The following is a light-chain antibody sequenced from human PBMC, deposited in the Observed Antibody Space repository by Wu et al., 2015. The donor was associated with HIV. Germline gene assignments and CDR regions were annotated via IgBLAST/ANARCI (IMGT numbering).Light chain of an antibody. CDR3: QQYNNWPPYS. J-gene: IGKJ2*03. CDR1: QSVSGSY. V-gene: IGKV3-15*01. Sequence: IVLTQSPGTLSLSPGERATLSCRASQSVSGSYLAWYQQKPGQAPRLLIYGASTRATGVPARFSGSGSGTQFTLTITNVQSADSAVYYCQQYNNWPPYSFGQGTKLEIK. CDR2: GAS.